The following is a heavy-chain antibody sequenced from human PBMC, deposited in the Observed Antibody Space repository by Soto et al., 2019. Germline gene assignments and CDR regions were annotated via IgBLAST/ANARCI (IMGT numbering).Heavy chain of an antibody. Sequence: GGSLRLSCAASGFTFSSYGMHWVRQAPGKGLEWVAVIWYDGSNKYYADSVKGRFTISRDNSKNTLYLQMNSLRAEDTAVYYCARARSRRKYYYGMDVWGQGTTVTVSS. D-gene: IGHD6-13*01. CDR2: IWYDGSNK. V-gene: IGHV3-33*01. CDR3: ARARSRRKYYYGMDV. CDR1: GFTFSSYG. J-gene: IGHJ6*02.